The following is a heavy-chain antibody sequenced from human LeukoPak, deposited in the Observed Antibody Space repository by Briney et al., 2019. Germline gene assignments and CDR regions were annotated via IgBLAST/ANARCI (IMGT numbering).Heavy chain of an antibody. Sequence: ASVKVSCKASGYTFTSYDINWVRQATGQGLEWMGWINPNSGGTNYAQKFQGRVTMTRDTSISTAYMELSRLRSDDTAVYYCARGYSNYYYYMDVWGKGTTVTISS. CDR1: GYTFTSYD. J-gene: IGHJ6*03. CDR2: INPNSGGT. CDR3: ARGYSNYYYYMDV. V-gene: IGHV1-2*02. D-gene: IGHD6-13*01.